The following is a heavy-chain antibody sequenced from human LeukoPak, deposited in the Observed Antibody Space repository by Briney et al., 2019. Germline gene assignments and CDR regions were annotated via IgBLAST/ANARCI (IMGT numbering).Heavy chain of an antibody. D-gene: IGHD3-10*01. J-gene: IGHJ4*02. CDR2: IKSKTDGGTT. CDR3: TTDHYYGSGSYAY. CDR1: GFTFSNAW. V-gene: IGHV3-15*01. Sequence: GGSLRLSCAASGFTFSNAWMSWVRRAPGKGLEWVGRIKSKTDGGTTDYAAPVKGRFTISRDDSKNTLYLQMNSLKTEDTAVYYCTTDHYYGSGSYAYWGQGALVTVSS.